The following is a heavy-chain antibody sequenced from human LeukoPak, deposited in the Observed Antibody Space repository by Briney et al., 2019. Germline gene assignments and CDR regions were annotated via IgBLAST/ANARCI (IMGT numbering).Heavy chain of an antibody. V-gene: IGHV1-69*13. D-gene: IGHD3-10*01. Sequence: SVKVSCKASGGTFSSYAISWVRQAPGQGLEWMGGIIPIFGTADYAQKFQGRVTITADESTSTAYMELSSLRSEDTAVYCCARGQYYYGSGSGYYYGMDVWGKGTTVAVSS. CDR1: GGTFSSYA. CDR2: IIPIFGTA. J-gene: IGHJ6*04. CDR3: ARGQYYYGSGSGYYYGMDV.